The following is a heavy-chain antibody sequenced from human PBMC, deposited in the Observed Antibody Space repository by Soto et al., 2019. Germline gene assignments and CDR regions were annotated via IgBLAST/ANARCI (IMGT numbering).Heavy chain of an antibody. CDR1: GFTFSSYG. V-gene: IGHV3-33*01. Sequence: QVQLVESGGGVVQPGRSLRLSCAASGFTFSSYGMHWVRQAPGKGLEWVAVIWYDGSNKYYADSVKGRFTISRDNSKNTLYRQMNSLRAEDTAVYYCARGETHYYGSGAFDYWGQGTLVTVSS. CDR3: ARGETHYYGSGAFDY. CDR2: IWYDGSNK. J-gene: IGHJ4*02. D-gene: IGHD3-10*01.